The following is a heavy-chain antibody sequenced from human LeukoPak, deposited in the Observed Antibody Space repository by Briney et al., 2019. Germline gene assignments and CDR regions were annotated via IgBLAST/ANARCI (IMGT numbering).Heavy chain of an antibody. Sequence: SETLSLTCTVSGGSISSYYWSWIRQPPGKGLEWIGYIYYSGSTNYNPSLKSRVTISADTSKNQFSLKLSSVTAADTAVYYCARSYYDFWSGYYTGWFDPWGQGTLVTVSS. J-gene: IGHJ5*02. D-gene: IGHD3-3*01. V-gene: IGHV4-59*08. CDR2: IYYSGST. CDR1: GGSISSYY. CDR3: ARSYYDFWSGYYTGWFDP.